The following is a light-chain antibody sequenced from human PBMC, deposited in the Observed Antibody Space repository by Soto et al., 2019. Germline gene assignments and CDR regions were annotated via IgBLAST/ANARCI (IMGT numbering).Light chain of an antibody. CDR3: QQYNNCPPYT. CDR1: QSVSSN. V-gene: IGKV3-15*01. CDR2: CAS. Sequence: EIVMTQSPATLSVSPGERATLSCRASQSVSSNLAWYQQKPGQAPRLLIYCASTRATGIPARFSGSGSGTELTLTISSLQSEDFAVYYCQQYNNCPPYTFGQGTKLEIK. J-gene: IGKJ2*01.